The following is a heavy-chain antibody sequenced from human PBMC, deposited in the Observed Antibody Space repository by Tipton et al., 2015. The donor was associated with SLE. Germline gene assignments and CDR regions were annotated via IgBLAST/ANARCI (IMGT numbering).Heavy chain of an antibody. CDR1: GDSISSYY. D-gene: IGHD3-16*02. J-gene: IGHJ4*02. CDR3: ARAMITFGGVIVGFDY. CDR2: IYYSGSI. Sequence: TLSLTCSVSGDSISSYYWNWIRQPPGKGLEWIGYIYYSGSIKYNPSLKSRVAISVDTSTSQVSLTLSSVTAADTGVYYCARAMITFGGVIVGFDYWGQGTLVTVSS. V-gene: IGHV4-59*01.